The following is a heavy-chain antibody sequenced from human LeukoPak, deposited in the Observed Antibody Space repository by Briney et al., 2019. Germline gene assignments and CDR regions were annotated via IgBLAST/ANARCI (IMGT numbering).Heavy chain of an antibody. D-gene: IGHD6-6*01. CDR1: GGSFSGYY. CDR2: INHSGST. CDR3: ASIAAGDY. Sequence: SETLSLTCAVYGGSFSGYYWSWIRQPPGKGLEWIREINHSGSTNYNPSLKSRVTISVDTSKNQFSLKLSSVTAADTAVYYCASIAAGDYWGQGTLVTVSS. J-gene: IGHJ4*02. V-gene: IGHV4-34*01.